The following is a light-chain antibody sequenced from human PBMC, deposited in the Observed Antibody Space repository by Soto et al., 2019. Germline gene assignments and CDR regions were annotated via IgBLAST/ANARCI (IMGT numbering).Light chain of an antibody. V-gene: IGLV2-14*01. CDR1: SNDIGAYNF. J-gene: IGLJ2*01. CDR2: EVS. CDR3: SSSTSSDTLI. Sequence: HSALTQPASVSGSPGQSITISCDGSSNDIGAYNFVSWYQHFPGKAPKLVIYEVSSRPPGVSYRFSGSKSGNTASLTISGLQAEDESHYYCSSSTSSDTLIFGGGTK.